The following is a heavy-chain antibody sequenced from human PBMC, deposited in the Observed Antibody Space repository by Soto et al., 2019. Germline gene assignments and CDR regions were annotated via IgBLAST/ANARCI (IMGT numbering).Heavy chain of an antibody. J-gene: IGHJ4*02. CDR1: GFRFKSFV. V-gene: IGHV3-30*19. CDR3: ARWGTTGGFDL. CDR2: TSYDGNNK. Sequence: ESGGGVVQPGTSLRLSCAASGFRFKSFVMHWVCQAPGKGLEWVAFTSYDGNNKDYGDSVKGRFTVSRDNSQNTLHLQMDFLRPEDTALYYCARWGTTGGFDLWGQGTLVSVSS. D-gene: IGHD3-16*01.